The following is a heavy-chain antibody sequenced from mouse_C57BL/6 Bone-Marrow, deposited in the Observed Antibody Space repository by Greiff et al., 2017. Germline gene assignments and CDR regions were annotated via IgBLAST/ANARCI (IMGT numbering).Heavy chain of an antibody. CDR2: ILPGSGST. CDR1: GYTFTGYW. V-gene: IGHV1-9*01. J-gene: IGHJ1*03. CDR3: AKERRSYYGYDRYFDV. Sequence: QVQLQQSGAELMKPGASVKLSCKATGYTFTGYWIEWVKQRPGHGLEWIGEILPGSGSTNYNEKFKGKATFTADTSSNTAYMQLSSLTTEDSAIYYCAKERRSYYGYDRYFDVWGTGTTVTVSS. D-gene: IGHD2-2*01.